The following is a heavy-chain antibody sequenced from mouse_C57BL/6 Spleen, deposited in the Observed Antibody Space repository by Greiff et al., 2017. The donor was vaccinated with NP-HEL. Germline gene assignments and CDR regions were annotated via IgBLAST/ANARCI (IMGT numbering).Heavy chain of an antibody. D-gene: IGHD1-1*01. CDR2: IWSGGST. J-gene: IGHJ4*01. CDR3: AGFTTVVAPYYYAMDY. V-gene: IGHV2-2*01. CDR1: GFSLTSYG. Sequence: QVQLKESGPGLVQPSQSLSITCTVSGFSLTSYGVHWVRQSPGKGLEWLGVIWSGGSTDYTAAFISRLSISKDNSKSQVFFKMNSLQADDTAIYYCAGFTTVVAPYYYAMDYWGQGTSVTVSS.